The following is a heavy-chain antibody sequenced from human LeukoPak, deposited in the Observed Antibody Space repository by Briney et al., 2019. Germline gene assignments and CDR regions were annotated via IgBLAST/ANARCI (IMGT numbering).Heavy chain of an antibody. J-gene: IGHJ4*02. CDR3: ARFDGSGSFDY. D-gene: IGHD3-10*01. CDR1: GFTFSSYS. Sequence: PGGSLRLSCAASGFTFSSYSMNWVRQAPGKGLEWVSYISDSGSTTYYADSVKGRFTISRDNAKNSLYLQMNSLRAEDTAVYYCARFDGSGSFDYWGQGTLVTVSS. V-gene: IGHV3-48*01. CDR2: ISDSGSTT.